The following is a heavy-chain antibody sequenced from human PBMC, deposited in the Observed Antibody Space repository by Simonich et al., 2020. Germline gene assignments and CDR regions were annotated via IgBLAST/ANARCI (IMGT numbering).Heavy chain of an antibody. Sequence: QVQLVQSGAEVKKPGASVKVSCKASGYTFTGYYMHWVRQAPGQGLECMGWLNPNNGGTNYAQKIQGRVTMPRDTSISTAYMELSRLRSDDTAVYYCARDLRGSYYYYYYMDVWGKGTTVTVSS. CDR3: ARDLRGSYYYYYYMDV. V-gene: IGHV1-2*02. J-gene: IGHJ6*03. CDR2: LNPNNGGT. D-gene: IGHD1-26*01. CDR1: GYTFTGYY.